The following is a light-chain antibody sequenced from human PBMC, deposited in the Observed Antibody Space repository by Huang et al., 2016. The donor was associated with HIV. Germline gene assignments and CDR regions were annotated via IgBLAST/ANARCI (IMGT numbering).Light chain of an antibody. J-gene: IGKJ2*01. CDR1: QSVSSN. V-gene: IGKV3-15*01. Sequence: EIVMTQSPATLSVSPGDRATLSCRASQSVSSNLAWYQQKPGQAPRLLIYGASARATGIPARFSGSGSGTEFTLTISSLQSEDFAVYYCQQYDNWPPTFGQGTNVEI. CDR3: QQYDNWPPT. CDR2: GAS.